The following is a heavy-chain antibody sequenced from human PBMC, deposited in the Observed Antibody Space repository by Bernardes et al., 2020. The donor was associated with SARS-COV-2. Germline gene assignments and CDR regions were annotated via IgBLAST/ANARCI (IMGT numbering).Heavy chain of an antibody. CDR3: ARDISVTVATMDY. CDR1: GFTFSSYT. V-gene: IGHV3-21*01. J-gene: IGHJ4*02. CDR2: ITGSTSYI. D-gene: IGHD4-4*01. Sequence: GGSLRLSCAASGFTFSSYTMNWVRQAPGKGLEWVSSITGSTSYIYYADSVKGRFTISRDNAKNSLYLQVNSLRAEDTAVYYCARDISVTVATMDYWGQGTLVTVSS.